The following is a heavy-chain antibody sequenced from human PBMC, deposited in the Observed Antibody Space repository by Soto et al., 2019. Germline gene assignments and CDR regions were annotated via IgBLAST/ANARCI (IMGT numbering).Heavy chain of an antibody. Sequence: GGSLRLSCAASGFIFSIYWMHWVRQAPGKGLVWVSRIKSDGSSTDYADSVKGRFTISRDNAKNTLYLQMSSLRAEDTGLYYCARDWNWNPGNDAFDIWGQGTMVTVSS. J-gene: IGHJ3*02. D-gene: IGHD1-1*01. CDR2: IKSDGSST. V-gene: IGHV3-74*01. CDR3: ARDWNWNPGNDAFDI. CDR1: GFIFSIYW.